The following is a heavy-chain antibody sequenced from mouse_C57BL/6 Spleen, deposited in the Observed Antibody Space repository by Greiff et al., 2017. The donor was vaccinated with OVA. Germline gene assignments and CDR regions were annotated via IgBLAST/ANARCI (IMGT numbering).Heavy chain of an antibody. CDR2: ISNGGGST. D-gene: IGHD1-1*01. V-gene: IGHV5-12*01. CDR3: ARRDGSGGYFDY. Sequence: EVKLVESGGGLVQPGGSLKLSCAASGFTFSDYYMYWVRQTPEKRLEWVAYISNGGGSTYYPDTVKGRFTITRDNAKNTLYLQMSRLKSEDTAVYYCARRDGSGGYFDYWGQGTTLTVSS. J-gene: IGHJ2*01. CDR1: GFTFSDYY.